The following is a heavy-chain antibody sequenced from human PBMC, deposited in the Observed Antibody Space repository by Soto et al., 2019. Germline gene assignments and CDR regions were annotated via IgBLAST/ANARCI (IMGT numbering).Heavy chain of an antibody. J-gene: IGHJ6*02. CDR3: AKNGQPPYYYYGLDV. CDR1: GYTFTSYG. V-gene: IGHV1-18*01. D-gene: IGHD2-8*01. CDR2: ISGYNGDT. Sequence: ASVKVSCKASGYTFTSYGISWVRQAPGQGLEWMGWISGYNGDTNYAQKFQDRVSMTIDTSSGTAYMELRSLTSDDTAIYYCAKNGQPPYYYYGLDVWGQGTKVTVSS.